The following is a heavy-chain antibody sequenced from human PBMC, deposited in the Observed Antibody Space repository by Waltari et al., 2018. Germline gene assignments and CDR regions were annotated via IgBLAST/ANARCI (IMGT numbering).Heavy chain of an antibody. J-gene: IGHJ4*02. CDR2: IYHSGST. CDR1: GYSISSGYY. V-gene: IGHV4-38-2*01. CDR3: ARWGYYGSGTIGY. Sequence: QVQLQESGPGLVKPSETLSLTCAVSGYSISSGYYWGWIRQPPGKGLEWIGSIYHSGSTYYNPSLKSRVTISVDTSKNQFSLKLSSVTAADTAVYYCARWGYYGSGTIGYWGQGTLVTVSS. D-gene: IGHD3-10*01.